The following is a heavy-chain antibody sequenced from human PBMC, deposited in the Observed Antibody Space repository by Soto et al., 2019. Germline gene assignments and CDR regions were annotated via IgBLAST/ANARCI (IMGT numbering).Heavy chain of an antibody. CDR2: IYYSGST. V-gene: IGHV4-39*01. J-gene: IGHJ3*02. CDR3: ARHRDALSTPAVTTSIDI. Sequence: SETLSLTCTVSGGSISSSSYYWGWIRQPPGKGLEWIGSIYYSGSTYYNPSLKSRVTISVDTSKNQFSLKLSSVTAADTAVYYCARHRDALSTPAVTTSIDIRGEAPMVPV. CDR1: GGSISSSSYY. D-gene: IGHD4-17*01.